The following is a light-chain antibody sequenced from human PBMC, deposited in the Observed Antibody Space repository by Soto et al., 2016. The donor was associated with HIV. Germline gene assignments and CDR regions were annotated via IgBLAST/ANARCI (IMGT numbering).Light chain of an antibody. Sequence: DIQMTQSPSSLSASIGDRVTITCRASQSVSVWLAWYQQKPGKAPNLLIFKTSTLEIGVPSRFSGSGSGTDFTLTLSSVQPDDVGTYYCQQYNNVPWTFGQGTKLEMK. CDR1: QSVSVW. J-gene: IGKJ1*01. V-gene: IGKV1-5*03. CDR2: KTS. CDR3: QQYNNVPWT.